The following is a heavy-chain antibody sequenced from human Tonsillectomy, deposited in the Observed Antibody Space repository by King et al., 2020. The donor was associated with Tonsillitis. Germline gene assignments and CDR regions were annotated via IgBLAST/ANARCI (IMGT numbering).Heavy chain of an antibody. CDR1: GFTFSSYG. V-gene: IGHV3-30*18. CDR3: AKEPPRERFLAWPRDCGMDV. CDR2: ISYDGSNK. D-gene: IGHD3-3*01. Sequence: VQLVESGGGVVQPGRSLRLSCAASGFTFSSYGMHWVRQAPGKGLEWVTLISYDGSNKYYADSVKGRFTISRDNSKNTLYLQMNSLRTEDTAVYYCAKEPPRERFLAWPRDCGMDVWGQGTTVTVSS. J-gene: IGHJ6*02.